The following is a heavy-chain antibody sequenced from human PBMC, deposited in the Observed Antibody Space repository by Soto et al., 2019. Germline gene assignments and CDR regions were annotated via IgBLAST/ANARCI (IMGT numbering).Heavy chain of an antibody. CDR1: GFTFSSYA. Sequence: EVQLLESGGGLVQPGGSLRLSCAASGFTFSSYAMSWVRQAPGKGLEWVSAISGGTSSTYYADSVKGRFTISRDNSKKTLYLQMNSLRAEDTAVYYCAKERWAAVGMPALDYWGQGTLVTVSS. V-gene: IGHV3-23*01. J-gene: IGHJ4*02. CDR3: AKERWAAVGMPALDY. CDR2: ISGGTSST. D-gene: IGHD2-2*01.